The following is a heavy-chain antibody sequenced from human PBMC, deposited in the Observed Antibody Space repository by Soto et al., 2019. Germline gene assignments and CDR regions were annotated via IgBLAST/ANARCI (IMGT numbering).Heavy chain of an antibody. CDR3: ARASAPSRLRPSDLDY. V-gene: IGHV3-48*04. CDR2: ISSSSSTI. Sequence: GGSLRLSCAASGFTFSSYSMNWVRKAPGKGLEWVSYISSSSSTIYYADSVKGRFTISRDNAKNSLYLQMNRLRAEDTALYYCARASAPSRLRPSDLDYWGQGTLVTVSS. D-gene: IGHD4-17*01. CDR1: GFTFSSYS. J-gene: IGHJ4*02.